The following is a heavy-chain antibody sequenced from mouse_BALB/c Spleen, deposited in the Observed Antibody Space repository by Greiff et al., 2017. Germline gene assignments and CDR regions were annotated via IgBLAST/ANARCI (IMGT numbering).Heavy chain of an antibody. D-gene: IGHD1-1*01. Sequence: ESGPGLVKPSQSLSLTCSVTGYSITSGYYWNWIRQFPGNKLEWMGYISYDGSNNYNPSLKNRISITRDTSKNQFFLKLNSVTTEDTATYYCASYGSSYEDAMDYWGQGTSVTVSS. CDR3: ASYGSSYEDAMDY. CDR2: ISYDGSN. V-gene: IGHV3-6*02. J-gene: IGHJ4*01. CDR1: GYSITSGYY.